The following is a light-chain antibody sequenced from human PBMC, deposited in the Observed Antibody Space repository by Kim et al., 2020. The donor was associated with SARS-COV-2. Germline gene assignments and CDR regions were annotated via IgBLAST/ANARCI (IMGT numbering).Light chain of an antibody. Sequence: PGERATLSCSASHNIDTSFAWYQQTPGRAPRLLIYDAAIRAAGIPDRFSASGSGTDFTLTIGSLAPEDFAVYYCQQRGNWPPALTFGGGTKVDIK. CDR3: QQRGNWPPALT. CDR1: HNIDTS. J-gene: IGKJ4*01. CDR2: DAA. V-gene: IGKV3-11*01.